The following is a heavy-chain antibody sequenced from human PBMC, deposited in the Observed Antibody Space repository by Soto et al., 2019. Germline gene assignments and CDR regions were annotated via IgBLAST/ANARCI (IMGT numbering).Heavy chain of an antibody. Sequence: KASETLSLTCTVSGGSISSGGYYWSWIRQHPGKGLEWIGYIYYSGSTYYNPSLKSRVTISVDTSKNQFSLKLSSVTAADTAVYYCARGHGGNDYYYGMDVWGQGTTVTVSS. CDR1: GGSISSGGYY. CDR2: IYYSGST. D-gene: IGHD2-15*01. J-gene: IGHJ6*02. CDR3: ARGHGGNDYYYGMDV. V-gene: IGHV4-31*03.